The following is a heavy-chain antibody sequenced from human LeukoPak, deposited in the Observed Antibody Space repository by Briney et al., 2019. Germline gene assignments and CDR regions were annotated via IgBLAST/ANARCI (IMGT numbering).Heavy chain of an antibody. CDR1: GGSISSGSYY. J-gene: IGHJ6*02. D-gene: IGHD3-22*01. CDR3: ARGQTYYYDSSGYYYYYYYGMDV. V-gene: IGHV4-61*02. Sequence: PSETLSLTCTVSGGSISSGSYYWSWIRQPAGKGLEWIGRIYTSGSTNYNPSLKSRVTISVDTSKNQFSLKLSSVTAADTAVYYCARGQTYYYDSSGYYYYYYYGMDVWGRGTTVTVSS. CDR2: IYTSGST.